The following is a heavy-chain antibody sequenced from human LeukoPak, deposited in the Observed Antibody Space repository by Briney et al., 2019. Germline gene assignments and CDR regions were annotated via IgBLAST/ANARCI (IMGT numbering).Heavy chain of an antibody. D-gene: IGHD4/OR15-4a*01. CDR2: FDPEDGET. Sequence: ASVKVSCKVSGYTLTDLSMHWVRQAPGKGLEWVGGFDPEDGETIYAQKFQGRVTMTEDTSTDTAYMELSSLRSEDTAVYYCATLGAAEDWYFDLWGRGTLVTVSS. J-gene: IGHJ2*01. CDR1: GYTLTDLS. CDR3: ATLGAAEDWYFDL. V-gene: IGHV1-24*01.